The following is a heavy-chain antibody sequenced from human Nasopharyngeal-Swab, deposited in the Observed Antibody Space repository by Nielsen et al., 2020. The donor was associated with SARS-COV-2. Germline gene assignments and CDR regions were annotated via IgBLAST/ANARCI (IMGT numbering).Heavy chain of an antibody. CDR3: ASTGQRDWLDP. D-gene: IGHD5-24*01. V-gene: IGHV3-30*03. Sequence: GGSLRLSCAASGFTFSNFGMHWVRQAPGKGLEWVAVISYDGSIKYFADSVKGRFTISRDNSKNTLYLQMNSLRAEDTAVYYCASTGQRDWLDPWGQGTLVTVSS. CDR1: GFTFSNFG. J-gene: IGHJ5*02. CDR2: ISYDGSIK.